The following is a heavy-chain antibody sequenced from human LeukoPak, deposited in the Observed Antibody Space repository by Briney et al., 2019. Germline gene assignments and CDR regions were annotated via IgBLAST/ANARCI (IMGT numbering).Heavy chain of an antibody. V-gene: IGHV3-7*05. CDR2: INQDGSEK. CDR3: ARVSFNAFDI. CDR1: GFTFNTYW. Sequence: GGSLRLSCAASGFTFNTYWMTWVRQAPGKGLEWVANINQDGSEKYYVDSMKGRFTISRDNAKNSLCLQMNSLRAEDTAVYYCARVSFNAFDIWGQGTVVTVSS. J-gene: IGHJ3*02. D-gene: IGHD3-16*02.